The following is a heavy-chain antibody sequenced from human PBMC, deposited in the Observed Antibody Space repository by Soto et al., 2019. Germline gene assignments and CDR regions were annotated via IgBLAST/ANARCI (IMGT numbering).Heavy chain of an antibody. J-gene: IGHJ4*02. Sequence: ITLKESGPTLVKPTQTLTLTCTFSGFALSTNLVGVGWIRQPPGKALEWLALIYWDDDKRYRPSLRNRVTITSDTSKNQVVLTMTNMDPVDTGTYYCARHISASRAAAYEYWGQGTMVTVSS. V-gene: IGHV2-5*02. CDR3: ARHISASRAAAYEY. D-gene: IGHD6-13*01. CDR1: GFALSTNLVG. CDR2: IYWDDDK.